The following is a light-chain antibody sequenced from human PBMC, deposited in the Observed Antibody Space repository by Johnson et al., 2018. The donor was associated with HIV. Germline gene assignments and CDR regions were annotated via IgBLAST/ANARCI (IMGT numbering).Light chain of an antibody. V-gene: IGLV1-51*02. CDR3: AAWDDSLNGFYV. CDR2: ENN. J-gene: IGLJ1*01. Sequence: QSVLTQPPSVSAAPGQKVTISCSGSSSNIGNNYVSWYQQLPGTAPKLLIYENNKRPSGIPDRFSGSKSGTSASLAISGLQAEDEADYYCAAWDDSLNGFYVFGTGTKVTVL. CDR1: SSNIGNNY.